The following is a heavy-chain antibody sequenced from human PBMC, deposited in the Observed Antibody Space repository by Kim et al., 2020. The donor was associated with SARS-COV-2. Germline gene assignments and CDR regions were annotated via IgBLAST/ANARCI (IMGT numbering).Heavy chain of an antibody. J-gene: IGHJ6*02. Sequence: GGSLRLSCAASGFTFSSYAMHWVRQAPGKGLEWVAVISYDGSNKYYADSVKGRFTISRDNSKNTLYLQMNSLRAEDTAVYYCARDPHPWDSSGYYHYYYGMDVWGQGTTVTVSS. CDR1: GFTFSSYA. D-gene: IGHD3-22*01. CDR3: ARDPHPWDSSGYYHYYYGMDV. V-gene: IGHV3-30*04. CDR2: ISYDGSNK.